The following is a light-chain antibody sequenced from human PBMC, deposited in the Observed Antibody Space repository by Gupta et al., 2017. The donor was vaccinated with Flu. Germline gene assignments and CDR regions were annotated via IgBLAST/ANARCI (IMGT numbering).Light chain of an antibody. CDR3: QQYGSSPPLT. V-gene: IGKV3-20*01. CDR2: GAS. Sequence: EIVFTQPPGTLSLSPGERATLTCRASQSVSSSYLAWYQQKPGQAPRLLIYGASSRATGIPDRFSGSGSGTDFTLTISRLEPEDFAVYYCQQYGSSPPLTFGGGTKVEIK. CDR1: QSVSSSY. J-gene: IGKJ4*02.